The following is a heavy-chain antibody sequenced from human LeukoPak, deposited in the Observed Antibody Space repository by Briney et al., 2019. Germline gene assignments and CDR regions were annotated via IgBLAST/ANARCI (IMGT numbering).Heavy chain of an antibody. CDR2: IYYSGST. CDR3: ARDRVDFNV. V-gene: IGHV4-59*01. D-gene: IGHD3-3*01. Sequence: SETLSLTCTVSGGYISSYYWSWIRQPPGKGLEWIGYIYYSGSTNYNPSLKSRVTISVDTSKNQFSLKLSSVTAADTAVYYCARDRVDFNVWGKGTTVTVSS. CDR1: GGYISSYY. J-gene: IGHJ6*04.